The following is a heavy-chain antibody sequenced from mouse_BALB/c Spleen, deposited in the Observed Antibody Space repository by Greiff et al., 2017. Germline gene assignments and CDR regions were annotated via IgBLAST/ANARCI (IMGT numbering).Heavy chain of an antibody. D-gene: IGHD2-3*01. CDR3: ARRDGYYPLNY. Sequence: EVQLQQSGAELVKPGASVKLSCTASGFTIKDPYMPWVKQRPEQGLEWIGRIDPANGITKYDPKFQGKATITADTSSNTAYLQLSSLTSEDTAVYYCARRDGYYPLNYWGQGTTLTVSS. J-gene: IGHJ2*01. V-gene: IGHV14-3*02. CDR2: IDPANGIT. CDR1: GFTIKDPY.